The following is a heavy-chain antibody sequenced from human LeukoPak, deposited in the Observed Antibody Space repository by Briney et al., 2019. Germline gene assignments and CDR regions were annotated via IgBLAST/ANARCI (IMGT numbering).Heavy chain of an antibody. CDR3: ARDRYCSSTSCYSWFDP. CDR1: GFTFDDYA. J-gene: IGHJ5*02. D-gene: IGHD2-2*01. Sequence: GGSLRLSCAASGFTFDDYAMHWVRQAPGKGLEWVSGISWNSGSIGYADSVKGRFTISRDNAKNTLYLQMNSLRAEDTAVYYCARDRYCSSTSCYSWFDPWGQGTLVTVSS. V-gene: IGHV3-9*01. CDR2: ISWNSGSI.